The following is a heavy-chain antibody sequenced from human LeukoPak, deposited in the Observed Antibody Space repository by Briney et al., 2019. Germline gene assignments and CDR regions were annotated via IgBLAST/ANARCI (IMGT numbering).Heavy chain of an antibody. Sequence: VASVKVSCKASGYTFTGYYIHWVRQAPGQGLEWMGWISAYNGNTNYAQKLQGRVTMTTDTSTSTAYMELRSLRSDDTAVYYCARGKAAMVPFDYWGQGTLVTVSS. CDR2: ISAYNGNT. J-gene: IGHJ4*02. V-gene: IGHV1-18*04. D-gene: IGHD5-18*01. CDR1: GYTFTGYY. CDR3: ARGKAAMVPFDY.